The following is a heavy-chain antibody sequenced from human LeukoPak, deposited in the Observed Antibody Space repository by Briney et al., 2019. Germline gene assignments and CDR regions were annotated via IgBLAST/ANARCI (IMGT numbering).Heavy chain of an antibody. CDR2: INHSGST. CDR1: GGSFSGYY. Sequence: SETLSLTCAVYGGSFSGYYWSWIRQPPGKGLEWIGEINHSGSTNYNPSLKSRVTISVDTSKNQFSLKLSSVTAADTAVYYCARGVPYDSSGYYPDYWGQGTLVTVSS. V-gene: IGHV4-34*01. D-gene: IGHD3-22*01. CDR3: ARGVPYDSSGYYPDY. J-gene: IGHJ4*02.